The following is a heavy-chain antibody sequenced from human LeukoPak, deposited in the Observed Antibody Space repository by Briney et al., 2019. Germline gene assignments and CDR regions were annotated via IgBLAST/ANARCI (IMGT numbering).Heavy chain of an antibody. CDR1: GGSFSGYY. CDR3: ARHAGAPNVVVTAIYV. CDR2: INHSGST. Sequence: SETLSLTCAVYGGSFSGYYWSWIRQPPGKGLEWIGEINHSGSTNYNPSLKSRVTISVDTSKNQFSLKLSSVTAADTAVYYCARHAGAPNVVVTAIYVWGQGTLVTVSS. V-gene: IGHV4-34*01. D-gene: IGHD2-21*02. J-gene: IGHJ4*02.